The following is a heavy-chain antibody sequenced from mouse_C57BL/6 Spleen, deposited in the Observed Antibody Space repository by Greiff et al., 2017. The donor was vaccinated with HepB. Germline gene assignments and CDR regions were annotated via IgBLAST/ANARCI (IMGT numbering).Heavy chain of an antibody. CDR3: ATATVVEGDYAMDY. D-gene: IGHD1-1*01. V-gene: IGHV5-4*01. CDR2: ISDGGSYT. J-gene: IGHJ4*01. Sequence: EVQRVESGGGLVKPGGSLKLSCAASGFTFSSYAMSWVRQTPEKRLEWVATISDGGSYTYYPDNVKGRFTISRDNAKNNLYLQMSHLKSEDTAMYYCATATVVEGDYAMDYWGQGTSVTVSS. CDR1: GFTFSSYA.